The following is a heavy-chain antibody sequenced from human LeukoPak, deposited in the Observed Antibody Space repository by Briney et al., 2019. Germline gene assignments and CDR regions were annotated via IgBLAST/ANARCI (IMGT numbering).Heavy chain of an antibody. D-gene: IGHD1-26*01. CDR2: ISSSGNST. CDR3: ARESSGTYYLKQ. J-gene: IGHJ4*02. CDR1: GFTFSYLY. V-gene: IGHV3-11*05. Sequence: GGSLRLSCAASGFTFSYLYMNWIRQAPGNGREWVSYISSSGNSTNYADSVKGRFTISRDNTKNSLYMQMNSVKAEDTAVYYCARESSGTYYLKQWGQGTLVTVYS.